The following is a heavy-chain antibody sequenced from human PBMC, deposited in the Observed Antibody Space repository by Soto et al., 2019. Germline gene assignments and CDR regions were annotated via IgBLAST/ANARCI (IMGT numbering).Heavy chain of an antibody. CDR3: ASDRLVTVGGDYFDY. J-gene: IGHJ4*02. CDR2: INPNSGGT. Sequence: ASVKVSCKASGYTFTGYYMHWVRQAPGQRLEWMGWINPNSGGTNYAQKFQGWVTMTRDTSISTAYMELSRLRSGDTAVYYCASDRLVTVGGDYFDYWGQGTLVTVSS. V-gene: IGHV1-2*04. D-gene: IGHD3-22*01. CDR1: GYTFTGYY.